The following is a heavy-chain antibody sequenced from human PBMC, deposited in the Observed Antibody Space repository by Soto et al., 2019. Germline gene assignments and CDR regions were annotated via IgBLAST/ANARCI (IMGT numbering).Heavy chain of an antibody. CDR2: INHSGST. CDR3: ARAHRILWLGEFPLDY. J-gene: IGHJ4*02. D-gene: IGHD3-10*01. V-gene: IGHV4-34*01. Sequence: QVQLQQWGAGLLKPSETLSLTCAVYGGSFSGYYWSWIRQTPGKGVEWSGEINHSGSTNYNPSLKSRVNISVDTSKNQFSLKLSSVTAAETAVYYFARAHRILWLGEFPLDYWCQGTLVTVSS. CDR1: GGSFSGYY.